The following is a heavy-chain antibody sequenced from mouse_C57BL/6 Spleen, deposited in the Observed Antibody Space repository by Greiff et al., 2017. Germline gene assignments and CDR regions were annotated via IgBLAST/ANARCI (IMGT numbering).Heavy chain of an antibody. J-gene: IGHJ2*01. D-gene: IGHD1-3*01. Sequence: DVKLVESEGGLVQPGSSMKLSCTASGFTFSDYYMAWVRQVPDKGLEWVANINYDGSSTYYLDSLKSRFIISRDNAKNILYMQLSSLKSEDTATYYCARDKTNYFDYWGQGTTLTVSS. CDR3: ARDKTNYFDY. CDR1: GFTFSDYY. CDR2: INYDGSST. V-gene: IGHV5-16*01.